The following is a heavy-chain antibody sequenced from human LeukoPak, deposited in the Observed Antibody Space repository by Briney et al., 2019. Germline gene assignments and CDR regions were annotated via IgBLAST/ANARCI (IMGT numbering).Heavy chain of an antibody. CDR3: ARDGRGGAPYYYYYMDV. CDR1: GGSISSSSYY. J-gene: IGHJ6*03. V-gene: IGHV4-39*07. CDR2: IYYSGST. D-gene: IGHD3-16*01. Sequence: SETLSLTCTVSGGSISSSSYYWGWIRQPPGKGLEWIGSIYYSGSTYYNPSLKSRVTISVDTSKNQFSLKLSSVTAADTAVYYCARDGRGGAPYYYYYMDVWGKGTTVTVSS.